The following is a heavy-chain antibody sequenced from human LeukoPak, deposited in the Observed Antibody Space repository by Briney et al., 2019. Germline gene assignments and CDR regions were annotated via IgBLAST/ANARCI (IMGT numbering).Heavy chain of an antibody. CDR1: GGSFSGYY. CDR2: INHSGST. J-gene: IGHJ6*02. V-gene: IGHV4-34*01. CDR3: ARAGGWTNYYYYGMDV. Sequence: SETLSLTCAVYGGSFSGYYWSWIRQPPGKGLEWIGEINHSGSTNYNPSLKSRVTISVDTSKNQFSLKLSSVTAADTAVYYCARAGGWTNYYYYGMDVWGQGTTVTVSS. D-gene: IGHD6-19*01.